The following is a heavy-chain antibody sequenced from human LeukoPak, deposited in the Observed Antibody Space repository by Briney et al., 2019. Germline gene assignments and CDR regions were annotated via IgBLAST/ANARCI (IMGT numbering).Heavy chain of an antibody. V-gene: IGHV3-74*01. CDR2: ITADGSST. D-gene: IGHD4-17*01. CDR1: GFTFSNYW. CDR3: AREGAMTTVIPNWFDP. J-gene: IGHJ5*02. Sequence: GGSLRLSCAGSGFTFSNYWMHWVRQAPGKGLVWVSRITADGSSTAYADSVKGRFTISRDNAKNSLYLQMNSLRAEDTALYYCAREGAMTTVIPNWFDPWGQGTLVTVSS.